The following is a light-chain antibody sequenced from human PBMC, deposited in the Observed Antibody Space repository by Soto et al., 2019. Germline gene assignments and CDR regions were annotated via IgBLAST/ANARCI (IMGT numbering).Light chain of an antibody. CDR3: SSYTGSSAHV. CDR2: EVS. V-gene: IGLV2-14*01. CDR1: SSDIGDYNY. Sequence: QPVLTQPASVSGSPGQSITISCTGTSSDIGDYNYVSWYQHHPGKAPKLMIYEVSHRPSGVSNRFSGSKSGNTASLTISGLQADDEADYYCSSYTGSSAHVFGTGTKLTVL. J-gene: IGLJ1*01.